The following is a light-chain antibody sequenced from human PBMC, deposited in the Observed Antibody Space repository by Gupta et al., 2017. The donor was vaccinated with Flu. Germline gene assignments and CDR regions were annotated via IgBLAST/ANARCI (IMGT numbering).Light chain of an antibody. Sequence: VTLGTPASSSCRSSQGLVYSDGNTYLNWIQERPGQSPRRLSYQFAYRDSGVPDRFSGSGSGTDFTLKIRRVEAEDVGVYYCREGAHWPWAFGQGTKLEIK. V-gene: IGKV2-30*01. CDR1: QGLVYSDGNTY. J-gene: IGKJ1*01. CDR3: REGAHWPWA. CDR2: QFA.